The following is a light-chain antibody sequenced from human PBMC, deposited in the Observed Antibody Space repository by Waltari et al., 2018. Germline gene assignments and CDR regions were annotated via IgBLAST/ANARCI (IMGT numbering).Light chain of an antibody. CDR2: AAS. CDR3: QQSDSYPFT. Sequence: AIQLTQSPSSLSASVGDRVTITCRASQGIITSLVWYQQKPGKAPKLLIYAASILQSGVPSRFSGSGSGTDFTLSISGLQSDDFAIYYCQQSDSYPFTFGPGTRVD. J-gene: IGKJ3*01. V-gene: IGKV1-13*02. CDR1: QGIITS.